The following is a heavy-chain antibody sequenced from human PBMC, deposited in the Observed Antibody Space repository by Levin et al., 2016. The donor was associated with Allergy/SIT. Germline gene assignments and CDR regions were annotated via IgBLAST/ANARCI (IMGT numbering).Heavy chain of an antibody. V-gene: IGHV4-59*08. CDR3: ARRKGVVVPAVTSEYYGMDV. J-gene: IGHJ6*02. D-gene: IGHD2-2*01. CDR2: IYYSGST. Sequence: WIRQPPGKGLEWIGYIYYSGSTNYNPSLKSRVTISVDTSKNQFSLKLSSVTAATRVVYYCARRKGVVVPAVTSEYYGMDVWGQGTTVTVSS.